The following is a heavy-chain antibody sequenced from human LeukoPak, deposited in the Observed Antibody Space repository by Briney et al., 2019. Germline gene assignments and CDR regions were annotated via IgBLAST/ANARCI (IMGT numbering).Heavy chain of an antibody. Sequence: GGSLRLSCAASGFTFSSYAMSWVRQAPGKGLEWVSAISGSGGSTYYADSVKGRFTISRDNSKNTLYLQMNSLRAEDTAVYYGAKDRRITGTTGGWFDPWGQGTLVTVSS. D-gene: IGHD1-7*01. CDR1: GFTFSSYA. CDR2: ISGSGGST. CDR3: AKDRRITGTTGGWFDP. V-gene: IGHV3-23*01. J-gene: IGHJ5*02.